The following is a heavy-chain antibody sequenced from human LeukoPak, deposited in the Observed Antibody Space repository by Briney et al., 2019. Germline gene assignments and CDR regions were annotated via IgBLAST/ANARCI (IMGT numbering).Heavy chain of an antibody. J-gene: IGHJ4*02. Sequence: GGSLRLSRVASAFTFKTYTLHWVRQTPGKGLEWVSYISTAGYLIHYADSVRGRFTISRDNAKNSLYLYMSSLPPEDTGVYYCARTVEGHFDFRGQGTLVTVSS. D-gene: IGHD5-24*01. CDR2: ISTAGYLI. CDR1: AFTFKTYT. V-gene: IGHV3-21*01. CDR3: ARTVEGHFDF.